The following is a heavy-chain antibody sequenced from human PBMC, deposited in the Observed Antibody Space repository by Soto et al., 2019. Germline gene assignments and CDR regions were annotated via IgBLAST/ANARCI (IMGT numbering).Heavy chain of an antibody. CDR2: IYYSGST. Sequence: PSETLSLTCTVSGGSISSGDYYWSWIRQPPGKGLEWIGYIYYSGSTYYNPSLKSRVTISVDTSKNQFSLKLSSVTAADTAVYYCARVPRGYSYGLPYYFDYWGQGTLVTVSS. CDR1: GGSISSGDYY. J-gene: IGHJ4*02. D-gene: IGHD5-18*01. CDR3: ARVPRGYSYGLPYYFDY. V-gene: IGHV4-30-4*01.